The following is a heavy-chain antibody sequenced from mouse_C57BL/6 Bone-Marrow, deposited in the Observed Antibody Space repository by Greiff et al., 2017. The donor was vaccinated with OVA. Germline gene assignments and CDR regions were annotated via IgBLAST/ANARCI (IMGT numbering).Heavy chain of an antibody. CDR3: ARWRWLLRLYWYFDV. CDR1: GYTFTSYG. V-gene: IGHV1-81*01. Sequence: VQLQQSGAELARPGASVKLSCKASGYTFTSYGISWVKQRTGQGLEWIGEIYPRSGNTYYNEKFTGKATLTADKSSSTAYMELRSLTSEDSAVYFCARWRWLLRLYWYFDVWGTGTTVTVSS. D-gene: IGHD2-3*01. CDR2: IYPRSGNT. J-gene: IGHJ1*03.